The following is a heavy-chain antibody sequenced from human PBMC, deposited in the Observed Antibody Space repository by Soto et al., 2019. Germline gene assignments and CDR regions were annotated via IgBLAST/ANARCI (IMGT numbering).Heavy chain of an antibody. V-gene: IGHV1-69*08. CDR1: GGTFSSYT. CDR2: IIPILGIA. Sequence: QVQLVQSGAEVKKPGPSVKVSCKASGGTFSSYTISWVRQAPGQGLEWMGRIIPILGIANYAQKFQGRVTITADKSTSTAYMELSSLRSEDTAVYYCARDGPQWLRFYGGGWFDPWGQGTLVTVSS. J-gene: IGHJ5*02. CDR3: ARDGPQWLRFYGGGWFDP. D-gene: IGHD5-12*01.